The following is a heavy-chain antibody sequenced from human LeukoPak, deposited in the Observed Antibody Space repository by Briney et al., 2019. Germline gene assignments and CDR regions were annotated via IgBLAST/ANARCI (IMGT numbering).Heavy chain of an antibody. V-gene: IGHV3-74*01. CDR1: GFTFSSYW. J-gene: IGHJ4*02. D-gene: IGHD6-19*01. CDR3: ARRGAVAGTFDY. CDR2: INSDGSST. Sequence: HAGGSLRLSCAASGFTFSSYWMHWVRRAPGKGLVWVSRINSDGSSTSYADSVKGRFTISRDNAKNTLYLQMNSLRAEDTAVYYCARRGAVAGTFDYWGQGTLVTVSS.